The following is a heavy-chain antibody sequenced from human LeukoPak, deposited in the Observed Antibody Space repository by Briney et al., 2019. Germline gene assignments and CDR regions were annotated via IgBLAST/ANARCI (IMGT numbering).Heavy chain of an antibody. J-gene: IGHJ4*02. D-gene: IGHD3-10*01. CDR2: IYYSGGT. V-gene: IGHV4-59*01. CDR1: GGSISSYY. Sequence: PSETLSLTCTVSGGSISSYYWSWIRQPPGKGLEWIGYIYYSGGTNYNPSLKSRVTISVDTSKNQFSLKLSSVTAADTAVYYCARGREVWFGELLSYYFDYWGQGTLVTVSS. CDR3: ARGREVWFGELLSYYFDY.